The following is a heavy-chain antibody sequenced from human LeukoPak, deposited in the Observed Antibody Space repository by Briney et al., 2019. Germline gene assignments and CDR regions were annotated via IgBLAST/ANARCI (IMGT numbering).Heavy chain of an antibody. D-gene: IGHD1-1*01. CDR3: ARDWNGYFDY. Sequence: GGSLRLSCAASGFTFSSSSMNWVRQAPGKGLEWVSSISSRSSYTYYADSMKGRFTISRDNAKNSLYLQMNSLRDEDTAVYYCARDWNGYFDYWGQGTLVTVSS. CDR1: GFTFSSSS. V-gene: IGHV3-21*01. J-gene: IGHJ4*02. CDR2: ISSRSSYT.